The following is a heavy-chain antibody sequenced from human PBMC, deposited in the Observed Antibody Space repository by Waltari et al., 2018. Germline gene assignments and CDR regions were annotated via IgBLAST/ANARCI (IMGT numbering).Heavy chain of an antibody. J-gene: IGHJ3*02. V-gene: IGHV3-48*01. CDR3: AREIRGTGYFPDAFDI. D-gene: IGHD3-9*01. Sequence: EVQLVESGGGLVQPGGSLRLSCAASGLIFSTYSMNWVRQAPGKGLEWVAYISSTGSTIYYTDTVQGRFTSARTNAQNSLYLQMNSLRAEDTAVDYCAREIRGTGYFPDAFDIWGQGTMVTVSS. CDR1: GLIFSTYS. CDR2: ISSTGSTI.